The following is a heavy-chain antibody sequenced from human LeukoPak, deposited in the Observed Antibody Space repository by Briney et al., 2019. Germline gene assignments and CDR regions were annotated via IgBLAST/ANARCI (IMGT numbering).Heavy chain of an antibody. J-gene: IGHJ4*02. D-gene: IGHD3-10*01. CDR2: INPNSGGT. Sequence: ASVKVSCEASGYTFTGYYMHWVRQAPGQGLEWMGWINPNSGGTNYAQKFQGRVTMTRDTSISTAYMELSRLRSDDTAVYYCARAMARSYYGSRFDYWGQGTLVTVSS. CDR1: GYTFTGYY. CDR3: ARAMARSYYGSRFDY. V-gene: IGHV1-2*02.